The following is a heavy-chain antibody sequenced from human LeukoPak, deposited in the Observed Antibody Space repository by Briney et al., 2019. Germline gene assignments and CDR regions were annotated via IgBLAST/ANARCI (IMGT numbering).Heavy chain of an antibody. CDR2: ISGSGGST. D-gene: IGHD3-22*01. CDR3: AKENGYYYDSSVLLGY. Sequence: GGSLRLSCAASGFTFSGYWMHWVRQAPGKGLEWVSAISGSGGSTYYADSVKGRFTISRDNSKNTLYLQMNSLRAEDTAVYYCAKENGYYYDSSVLLGYWGQGTLVTVSS. V-gene: IGHV3-23*01. CDR1: GFTFSGYW. J-gene: IGHJ4*02.